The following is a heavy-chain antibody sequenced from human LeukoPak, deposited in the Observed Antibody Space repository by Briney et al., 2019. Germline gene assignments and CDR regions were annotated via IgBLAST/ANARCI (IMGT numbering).Heavy chain of an antibody. CDR1: GFTVSSYY. Sequence: GGSLRLSCAASGFTVSSYYMNWVRQAPDMGLEWVSVLYNGGTTYYADSVKGRFTISRDNSKNTVYLQMDSLRAEDTAVYYCAREPGTDYRKYYFDYWGQGTLVTVSS. D-gene: IGHD3/OR15-3a*01. CDR3: AREPGTDYRKYYFDY. CDR2: LYNGGTT. J-gene: IGHJ4*02. V-gene: IGHV3-53*01.